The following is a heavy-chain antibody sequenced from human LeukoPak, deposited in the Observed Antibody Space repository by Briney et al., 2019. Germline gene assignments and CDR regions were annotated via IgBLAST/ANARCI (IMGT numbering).Heavy chain of an antibody. CDR2: ISYDGSNK. CDR3: ASGYYYDSSGPGW. V-gene: IGHV3-30*03. D-gene: IGHD3-22*01. Sequence: GGSLRLSCAASGFTFSSYGMHWVRQAPGKGLEWVAVISYDGSNKYYADSVKGRFTISRDNSKNTLYLRMNSLRAEDTTVYYCASGYYYDSSGPGWWGQGTLVTVSS. J-gene: IGHJ4*02. CDR1: GFTFSSYG.